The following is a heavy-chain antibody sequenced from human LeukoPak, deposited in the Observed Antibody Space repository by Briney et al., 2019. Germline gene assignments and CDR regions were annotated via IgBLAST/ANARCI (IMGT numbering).Heavy chain of an antibody. J-gene: IGHJ6*03. CDR1: GGSISSSSYY. D-gene: IGHD6-19*01. V-gene: IGHV4-39*07. CDR2: IYYSGST. CDR3: ARVVGYSSGWGYYHYYYMDV. Sequence: SETLSLTCTVSGGSISSSSYYWGWIRQPPGKGLEGIGSIYYSGSTYYNPSLKSRVTISVDTSKNQFSLKLSSVTAADTAVYYCARVVGYSSGWGYYHYYYMDVWGKGTTVTVSS.